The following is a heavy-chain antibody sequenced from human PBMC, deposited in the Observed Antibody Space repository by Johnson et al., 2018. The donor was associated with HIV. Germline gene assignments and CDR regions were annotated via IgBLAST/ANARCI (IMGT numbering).Heavy chain of an antibody. CDR1: GYSVTGYN. CDR3: AKDIYGYDAFDI. D-gene: IGHD5-24*01. CDR2: ISGSGAST. Sequence: VQLVESGGGLVQPGGSLRLSCAVSGYSVTGYNMNWVRQAPVKGLEWVSAISGSGASTYYADSLKGRCTISRDNSKNALYLQMNRLRAEDTALYYCAKDIYGYDAFDIWGQGTMVTVSS. J-gene: IGHJ3*02. V-gene: IGHV3-23*04.